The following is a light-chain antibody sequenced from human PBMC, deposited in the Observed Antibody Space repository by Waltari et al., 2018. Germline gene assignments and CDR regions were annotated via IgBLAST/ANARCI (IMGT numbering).Light chain of an antibody. V-gene: IGKV3D-20*01. CDR1: QSVSSGY. CDR3: QQYGRSPRT. CDR2: DTW. J-gene: IGKJ1*01. Sequence: EIVLPQSPATLSLSPGERATLSCGASQSVSSGYLAWYQQKPGLAPRLLIYDTWTRVTGIPDRFSGSGSGTDFTLTISRLESEDFAVYYCQQYGRSPRTFGLGTKVEIK.